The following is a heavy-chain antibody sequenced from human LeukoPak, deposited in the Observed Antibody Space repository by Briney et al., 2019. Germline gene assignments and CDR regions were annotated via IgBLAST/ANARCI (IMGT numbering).Heavy chain of an antibody. Sequence: PGGSLRLSCAASGFTFSSYWMRWVRPAARRGGAGVAKIKQDGSEKYYVDSVKGRFTISRDNAKNSLYLQMNSLRAEDTAVYYCASWVSSYYYYYYMDVWGKGTTVTVSS. CDR1: GFTFSSYW. CDR2: IKQDGSEK. CDR3: ASWVSSYYYYYYMDV. J-gene: IGHJ6*03. D-gene: IGHD6-13*01. V-gene: IGHV3-7*01.